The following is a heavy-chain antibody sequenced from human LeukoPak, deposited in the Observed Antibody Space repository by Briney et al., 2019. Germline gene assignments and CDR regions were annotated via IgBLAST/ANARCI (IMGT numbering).Heavy chain of an antibody. D-gene: IGHD6-19*01. CDR3: ASSSGWYGSFDY. V-gene: IGHV4-59*01. Sequence: SETLSLTCTVSGGSINNYYWNWIRQPPGKGLEGIGYIYYSGSTNYNPSLKSRVTISVDTSKNQFFLKLSSVTAADTAVYYCASSSGWYGSFDYWGQGTLVTVSS. CDR1: GGSINNYY. J-gene: IGHJ4*02. CDR2: IYYSGST.